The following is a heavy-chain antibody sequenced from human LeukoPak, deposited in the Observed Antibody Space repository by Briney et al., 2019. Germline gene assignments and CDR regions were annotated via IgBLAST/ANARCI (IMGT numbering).Heavy chain of an antibody. CDR1: DGSVSSSSYY. CDR2: IYYSGST. D-gene: IGHD1-7*01. Sequence: SETLSLTCTVPDGSVSSSSYYWSWIRQPPGKGLEWIGYIYYSGSTNYNPSLKSRVTISLDMFKNQLSLKLSSVTAADMAVYYCARRTGSTGYNFYYYGMEVWGQGTLVTVSS. CDR3: ARRTGSTGYNFYYYGMEV. J-gene: IGHJ6*02. V-gene: IGHV4-61*01.